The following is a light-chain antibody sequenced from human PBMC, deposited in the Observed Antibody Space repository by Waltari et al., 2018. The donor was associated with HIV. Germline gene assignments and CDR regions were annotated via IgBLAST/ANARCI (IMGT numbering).Light chain of an antibody. CDR1: QNVSTY. Sequence: DIQMTQSPSSLSASVGDGVTITCRASQNVSTYLNWYQQKPGKAPKLVIYASSGWQRWFPSSFRGSGSGTDFTLTISRLQSEEFATDYCQQTHTTPHTFGQGTKLQIK. J-gene: IGKJ2*01. V-gene: IGKV1-39*01. CDR2: ASS. CDR3: QQTHTTPHT.